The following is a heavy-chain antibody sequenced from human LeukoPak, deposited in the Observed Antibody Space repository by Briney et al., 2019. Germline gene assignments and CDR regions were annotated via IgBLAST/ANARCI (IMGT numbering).Heavy chain of an antibody. CDR3: ATARNFRFEY. V-gene: IGHV3-74*01. CDR1: GLTFRTTW. CDR2: MNGEGTTI. J-gene: IGHJ4*02. D-gene: IGHD1-7*01. Sequence: GGSLRLSCATSGLTFRTTWMHWVRQAPGKGLMWVSRMNGEGTTIDYADSVEGRFTVSRDYAKNTLFLQMNNLRTEDTVLYFCATARNFRFEYWGQGSLVIVSA.